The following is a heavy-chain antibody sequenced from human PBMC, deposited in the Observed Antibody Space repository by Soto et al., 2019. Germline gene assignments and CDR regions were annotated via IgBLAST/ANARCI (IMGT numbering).Heavy chain of an antibody. CDR2: ISSSSSTI. J-gene: IGHJ4*02. Sequence: VQLVESGGGLVQPGGSLRLSCAASGFTFSSYSMNWVRQAPGKGLEWVSYISSSSSTIYYADSVKGRFTISRDNAKNSLYLQMNSLRAEDTAVYYCARDRTIAARLFDYWGQGTLVTVSS. CDR1: GFTFSSYS. V-gene: IGHV3-48*01. CDR3: ARDRTIAARLFDY. D-gene: IGHD6-6*01.